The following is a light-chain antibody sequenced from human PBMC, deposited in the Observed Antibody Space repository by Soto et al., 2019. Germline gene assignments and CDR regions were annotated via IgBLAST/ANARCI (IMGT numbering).Light chain of an antibody. CDR1: QSVRNY. J-gene: IGKJ3*01. CDR3: QQRSNSPPWT. CDR2: DAS. Sequence: EIVLTQSPATVSVSPGESATLSCRASQSVRNYLAWYQQKPGQAPRLLIFDASNRATGIPSRFSGSGSGTYFTLTISSLXPEDFAVYYCQQRSNSPPWTFGPGTRVDLX. V-gene: IGKV3-11*01.